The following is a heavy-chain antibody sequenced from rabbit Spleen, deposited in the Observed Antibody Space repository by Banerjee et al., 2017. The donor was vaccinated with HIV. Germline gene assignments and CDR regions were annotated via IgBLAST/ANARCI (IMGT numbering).Heavy chain of an antibody. CDR2: IYGGSSGST. V-gene: IGHV1S45*01. D-gene: IGHD8-1*01. CDR1: GFTISSYYY. J-gene: IGHJ4*01. Sequence: QEQLVESGGGLVQPEGSLALTCKASGFTISSYYYMCWVRQAPGKGLEWIACIYGGSSGSTYYASWAKGRFTISKTSSTTVTLQMTSLTAADTAIYFCARADASGSYLAFHLWGPGTLVTVS. CDR3: ARADASGSYLAFHL.